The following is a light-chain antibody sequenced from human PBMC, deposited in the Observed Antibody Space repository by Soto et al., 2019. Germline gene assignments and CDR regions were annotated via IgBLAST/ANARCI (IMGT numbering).Light chain of an antibody. V-gene: IGLV2-14*01. Sequence: QSALTQPASVSGSPGQSITISCTGTSSDVGGYNYVSWYQQHPGKAPKLMIYDVSNRPSGVSNLFSGTKSGNTAYLTISGLQAEDEADYYCSSYTSSSPWVFGGGTKLTVL. J-gene: IGLJ3*02. CDR2: DVS. CDR1: SSDVGGYNY. CDR3: SSYTSSSPWV.